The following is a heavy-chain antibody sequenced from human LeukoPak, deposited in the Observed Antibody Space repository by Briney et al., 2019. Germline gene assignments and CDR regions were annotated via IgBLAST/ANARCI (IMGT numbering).Heavy chain of an antibody. CDR1: GFTFSRLA. V-gene: IGHV3-23*01. Sequence: GGSLRLSCAASGFTFSRLAMTWVRQAPGKGLEWVSTISASGPYYADAVRGRFTISRDNSRNTLYLQMNSLRAEDTAVYYCAKEERRIAVAGTSNFDYWGQGTLVTVSS. D-gene: IGHD6-19*01. CDR3: AKEERRIAVAGTSNFDY. J-gene: IGHJ4*02. CDR2: ISASGP.